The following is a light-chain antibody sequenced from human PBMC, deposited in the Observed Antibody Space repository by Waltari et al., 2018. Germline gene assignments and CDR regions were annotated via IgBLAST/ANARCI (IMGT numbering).Light chain of an antibody. J-gene: IGKJ1*01. Sequence: EIVLTQSPGTLSLSPGETATLSCRASQSVSRALAWYQQKPGQAPRLLIYDAYTRATGIPDRFSGSGSGTDFSLTISRLEPEDFAVYYCQKYVRLPATFGQGTKVEIK. CDR3: QKYVRLPAT. CDR1: QSVSRA. V-gene: IGKV3-20*01. CDR2: DAY.